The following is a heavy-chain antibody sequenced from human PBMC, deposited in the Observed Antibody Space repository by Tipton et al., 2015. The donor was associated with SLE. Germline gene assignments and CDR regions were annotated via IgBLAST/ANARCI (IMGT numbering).Heavy chain of an antibody. CDR2: INSDGSGT. Sequence: SLRLSCTASGFTFNSYWMNWVRQVPGKGLVWVSRINSDGSGTSYADPVNGRFTISRDNTKNTLYLQMNSLRDEDTAVYYCATWGGYTYGTEYWGQGTLVTVS. J-gene: IGHJ4*02. V-gene: IGHV3-74*01. CDR1: GFTFNSYW. CDR3: ATWGGYTYGTEY. D-gene: IGHD5-18*01.